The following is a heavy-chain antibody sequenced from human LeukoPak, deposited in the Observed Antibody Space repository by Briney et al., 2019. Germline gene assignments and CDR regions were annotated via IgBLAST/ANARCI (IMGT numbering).Heavy chain of an antibody. CDR2: IIPIFGTA. D-gene: IGHD2-2*01. Sequence: GASVKVSCKASGCTFSSYAISWVRQAPGQGPEWKGGIIPIFGTANYAQKFQGRVTITADKSTSTAYMELSSLRSEDTAVYYCASQLGCSSTGCYLDYWGQGTLVTVSS. CDR3: ASQLGCSSTGCYLDY. V-gene: IGHV1-69*06. CDR1: GCTFSSYA. J-gene: IGHJ4*02.